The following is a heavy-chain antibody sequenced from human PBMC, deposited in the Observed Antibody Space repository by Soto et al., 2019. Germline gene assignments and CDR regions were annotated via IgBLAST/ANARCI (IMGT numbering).Heavy chain of an antibody. J-gene: IGHJ5*02. D-gene: IGHD5-12*01. CDR2: IYHSGST. Sequence: QLQLQESGSGLVKPSQTLSLTCAVSGGSISSGGYSWSWIRQPPGKGLEWIGYIYHSGSTYYNPSLKSRVTISGDRPKNQCSLKLSPVTAADTAVYYCAAGGGLPRYHWGQGTLVTVSS. CDR1: GGSISSGGYS. V-gene: IGHV4-30-2*01. CDR3: AAGGGLPRYH.